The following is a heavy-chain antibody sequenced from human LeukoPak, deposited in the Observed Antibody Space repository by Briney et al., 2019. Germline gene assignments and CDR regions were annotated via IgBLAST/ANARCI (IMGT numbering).Heavy chain of an antibody. CDR3: ATIYDILTGYMH. J-gene: IGHJ4*02. D-gene: IGHD3-9*01. CDR2: FDPEDGET. V-gene: IGHV1-24*01. CDR1: GYTLTELS. Sequence: APVKVSCKVSGYTLTELSMHWVRQAPGKGLEWMGGFDPEDGETIYAQKFQGRVTMTEDTSTDTAYMELSSLRSEDTAVYYCATIYDILTGYMHWGQGTLVTVSS.